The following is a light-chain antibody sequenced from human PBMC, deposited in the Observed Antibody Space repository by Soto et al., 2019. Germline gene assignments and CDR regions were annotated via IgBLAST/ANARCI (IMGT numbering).Light chain of an antibody. CDR3: HFGYT. CDR1: QSLNDW. V-gene: IGKV1-5*03. CDR2: KAS. J-gene: IGKJ2*01. Sequence: DIQMTQSPSTLSASVGDRVIITCRASQSLNDWLAWYQQKPGKAPKLLIYKASSLQSGVPSRFSGSGSGTEFTLTIRSLQPDDFATYYCHFGYTFGLGTKLEVK.